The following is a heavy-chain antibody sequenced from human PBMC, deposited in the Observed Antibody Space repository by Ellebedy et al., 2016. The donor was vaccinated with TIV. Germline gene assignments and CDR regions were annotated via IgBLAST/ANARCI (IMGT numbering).Heavy chain of an antibody. Sequence: GSLRLSCTVSGGSISSYYWSWIRQPPGKGLEWIGYIYYSGSTNYNPSLKSRVTISVDTSKNQFSLKLSSVTAADTTVYYCARTTYSSGWLSYFDCWGQGTLVTVSS. V-gene: IGHV4-59*08. CDR2: IYYSGST. D-gene: IGHD6-19*01. CDR1: GGSISSYY. CDR3: ARTTYSSGWLSYFDC. J-gene: IGHJ4*02.